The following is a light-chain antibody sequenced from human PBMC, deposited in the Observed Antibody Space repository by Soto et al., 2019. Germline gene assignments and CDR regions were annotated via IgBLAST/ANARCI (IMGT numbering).Light chain of an antibody. CDR3: HQYDKWPLT. CDR2: GPS. CDR1: QSVSSN. J-gene: IGKJ4*01. Sequence: EIVMTQSAATLSVSPGEIATLSCRASQSVSSNLAWYQQKPGQAPRLLMYGPSTRPTGIPARSSGSGSGTDFTLTISSLQSEDFAEYYCHQYDKWPLTVGGGTKVDI. V-gene: IGKV3D-15*01.